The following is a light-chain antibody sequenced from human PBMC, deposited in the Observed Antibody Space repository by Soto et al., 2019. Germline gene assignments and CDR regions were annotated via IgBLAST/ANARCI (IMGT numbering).Light chain of an antibody. J-gene: IGKJ1*01. CDR3: QQSYSSLWT. V-gene: IGKV1-39*01. CDR2: AAS. CDR1: QSISTF. Sequence: DIQMTQSPSSLSASVGDRATITCRASQSISTFLNWYQQKPGKAPKLLIHAASSLQSGVPSRFSGSGSGTDFTLTISSLQREDLATYYCQQSYSSLWTFAQGTKVEIK.